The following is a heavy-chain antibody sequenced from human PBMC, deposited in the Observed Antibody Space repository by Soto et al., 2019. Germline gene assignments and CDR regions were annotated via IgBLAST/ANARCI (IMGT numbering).Heavy chain of an antibody. J-gene: IGHJ4*02. CDR1: GGSFSGYY. CDR2: INHSGST. V-gene: IGHV4-34*01. CDR3: ARGRSRIGSGSYYPL. D-gene: IGHD3-10*01. Sequence: PSETLSLTCAVYGGSFSGYYWSWIRQPPGKGLEWIGEINHSGSTNYNPSLKSRVTISVDTSKNQFPLKLSSVTAADTAVYYCARGRSRIGSGSYYPLWGQGTLVTVSS.